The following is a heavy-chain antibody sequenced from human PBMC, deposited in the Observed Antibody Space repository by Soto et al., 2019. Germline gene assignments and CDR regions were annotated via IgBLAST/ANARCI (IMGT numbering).Heavy chain of an antibody. CDR3: AKGAGDHLSLGMDV. CDR1: GFSISAYG. Sequence: GGSLRLSCAASGFSISAYGLEWVRQAPGKGLEWVALISYDGSNTYYADSVKGRFTISRDNSKDTLFLQMTGLRREDTAVYYCAKGAGDHLSLGMDVWGQGTTVTVSS. J-gene: IGHJ6*02. D-gene: IGHD1-26*01. V-gene: IGHV3-30*18. CDR2: ISYDGSNT.